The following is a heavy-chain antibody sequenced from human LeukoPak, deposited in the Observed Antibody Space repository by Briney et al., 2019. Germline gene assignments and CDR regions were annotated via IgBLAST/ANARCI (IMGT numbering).Heavy chain of an antibody. CDR3: ARAYDFWSGYLKGNDAFDI. CDR2: ISSSSYI. Sequence: GGSLRLSCAASGFSFSSYSMNWIRQPPGKGLEWVSSISSSSYIYYAHSVKGRFTISIDNAKNSLYLQMNSLRAEDTAVYYCARAYDFWSGYLKGNDAFDIWGQGTMVTVSS. D-gene: IGHD3-3*01. J-gene: IGHJ3*02. V-gene: IGHV3-21*01. CDR1: GFSFSSYS.